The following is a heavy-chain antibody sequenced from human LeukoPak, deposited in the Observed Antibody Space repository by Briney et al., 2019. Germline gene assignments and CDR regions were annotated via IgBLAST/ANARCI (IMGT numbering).Heavy chain of an antibody. D-gene: IGHD4-23*01. Sequence: PSETLSLTCTVSGGSISSYYWSWIRQPPGKGLEWIGYIYTSGSTNYNPSLKSRVTISVDTSKNQFSLKLSSVTAADTAVYYCARRKVYGGNSARYFDLWGRGTLVTVSS. J-gene: IGHJ2*01. CDR3: ARRKVYGGNSARYFDL. V-gene: IGHV4-4*09. CDR2: IYTSGST. CDR1: GGSISSYY.